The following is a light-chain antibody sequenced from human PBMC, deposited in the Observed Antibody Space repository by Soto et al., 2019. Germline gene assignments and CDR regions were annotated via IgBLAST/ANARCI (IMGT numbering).Light chain of an antibody. Sequence: DIQMTQSPSSLSASVGDRVTLTCRASQSISNYLSWYQRKPGKAPEFLIYAASSLQSGVPSRFSGSGSGTDFTLTISSLQPEDFATYYCHQSYSTPLTFGGGTKVEMK. J-gene: IGKJ4*01. CDR1: QSISNY. CDR3: HQSYSTPLT. CDR2: AAS. V-gene: IGKV1-39*01.